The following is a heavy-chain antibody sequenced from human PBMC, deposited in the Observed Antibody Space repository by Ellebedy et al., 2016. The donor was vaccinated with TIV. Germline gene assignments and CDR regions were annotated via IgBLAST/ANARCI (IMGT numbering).Heavy chain of an antibody. D-gene: IGHD3-3*01. CDR3: ARGRRFFYYYGMDV. CDR2: ISHSGST. J-gene: IGHJ6*02. CDR1: GGSFSTYY. V-gene: IGHV4-34*01. Sequence: MPSETLSLTCAVYGGSFSTYYWSWIRQPPGKGLEWIGEISHSGSTNYNPSLKSRVTISVDTSKNQFSLKLSSVTAADTAVYYCARGRRFFYYYGMDVWGQGTTVTVSS.